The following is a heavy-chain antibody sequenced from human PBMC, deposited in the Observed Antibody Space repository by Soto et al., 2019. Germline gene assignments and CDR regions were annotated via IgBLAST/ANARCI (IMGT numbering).Heavy chain of an antibody. V-gene: IGHV3-48*03. CDR2: ISSSSTTI. CDR3: ATADNYDYYCMDV. CDR1: GFTFSSYA. Sequence: GGSLRLSCAASGFTFSSYAMNWVRQAPGKGLEWVSYISSSSTTIYYADSVKGRFTISRDNAKNSLYLQMNSLRAEDTAVYYCATADNYDYYCMDVWGQGTTVTVSS. J-gene: IGHJ6*02.